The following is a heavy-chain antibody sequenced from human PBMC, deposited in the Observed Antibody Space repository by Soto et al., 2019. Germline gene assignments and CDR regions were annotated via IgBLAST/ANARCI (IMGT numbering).Heavy chain of an antibody. V-gene: IGHV3-21*01. Sequence: PGGSLRLSCAASGFTFSSYSMNWVRQAPGKGLEWVSSISSSSSYIYYADSVKGRFTISRDNAKNSLYLQMNSLRAEDTAVYYCARYILTGYRVQINWFDPWGQGTLVTVSS. CDR3: ARYILTGYRVQINWFDP. D-gene: IGHD3-9*01. CDR1: GFTFSSYS. J-gene: IGHJ5*02. CDR2: ISSSSSYI.